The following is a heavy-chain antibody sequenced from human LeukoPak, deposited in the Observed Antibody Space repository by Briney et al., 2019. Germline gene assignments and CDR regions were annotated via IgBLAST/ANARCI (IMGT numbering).Heavy chain of an antibody. J-gene: IGHJ5*02. Sequence: GESLKLSCKVSGYSFTNYWIAWVRQMPGKGLEWMGIIYPGDSDTRYSPSFQGQVTISADKSISIAYLQWSSLKASDTAMYYCARGGAYGDYGGWFDPWGQGTLVTVSS. CDR2: IYPGDSDT. CDR1: GYSFTNYW. CDR3: ARGGAYGDYGGWFDP. D-gene: IGHD4-17*01. V-gene: IGHV5-51*01.